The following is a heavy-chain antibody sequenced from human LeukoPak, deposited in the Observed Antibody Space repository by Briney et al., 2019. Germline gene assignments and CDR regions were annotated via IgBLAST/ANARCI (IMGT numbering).Heavy chain of an antibody. D-gene: IGHD6-19*01. CDR3: ARGSGGSSGWDY. CDR2: ISSSSSYI. CDR1: GFTFSSYS. J-gene: IGHJ4*02. Sequence: PGRSLRLSCAASGFTFSSYSMNWVRQAPGKGLEWVSSISSSSSYIYYADSVKGRFTISRDNAKNSLYLQMNSLRAEDTAVYYCARGSGGSSGWDYWGQGTLVTVSS. V-gene: IGHV3-21*01.